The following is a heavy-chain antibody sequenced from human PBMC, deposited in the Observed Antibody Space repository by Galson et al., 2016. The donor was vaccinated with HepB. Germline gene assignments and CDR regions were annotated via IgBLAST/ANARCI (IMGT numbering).Heavy chain of an antibody. CDR3: ARYAGDYDFCSGYPRSENWFDP. Sequence: SLRLPCAASGFTFSSYWMSWVGQAPGNGLECVANIKQDGREKYSVDCLKGRFPISRANAKNSLYLQMNSLRAEDTAVYYCARYAGDYDFCSGYPRSENWFDPWGQGTLVTVSS. CDR1: GFTFSSYW. V-gene: IGHV3-7*01. J-gene: IGHJ5*02. CDR2: IKQDGREK. D-gene: IGHD3-3*01.